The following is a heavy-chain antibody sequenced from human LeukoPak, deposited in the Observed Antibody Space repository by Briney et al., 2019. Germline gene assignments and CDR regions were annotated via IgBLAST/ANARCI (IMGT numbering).Heavy chain of an antibody. J-gene: IGHJ4*02. Sequence: GGSLRLSCTASGFTFGDYAMSWFRQAPGKGLEWVGFIRSKACGGTTENAASVKGRFTISRDDSKSIAYLQMNSLKTEDTAVYYCARGGVYCSSVSCSVDYWGQGILVTVSS. CDR2: IRSKACGGTT. V-gene: IGHV3-49*03. CDR1: GFTFGDYA. CDR3: ARGGVYCSSVSCSVDY. D-gene: IGHD2-2*01.